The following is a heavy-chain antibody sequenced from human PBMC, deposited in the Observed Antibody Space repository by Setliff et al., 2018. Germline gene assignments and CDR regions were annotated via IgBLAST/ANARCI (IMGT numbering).Heavy chain of an antibody. Sequence: ASVKVSCKASGFTLTSYPIHWVRQAPGQRLEWMGWINPDNGNRKYSQRFQGRATITRDTSASTVFLELSTLRSEDTAVYYCTRDFLGATASFDIWGQGTMVTVS. CDR2: INPDNGNR. CDR1: GFTLTSYP. V-gene: IGHV1-3*01. CDR3: TRDFLGATASFDI. D-gene: IGHD3-3*01. J-gene: IGHJ3*02.